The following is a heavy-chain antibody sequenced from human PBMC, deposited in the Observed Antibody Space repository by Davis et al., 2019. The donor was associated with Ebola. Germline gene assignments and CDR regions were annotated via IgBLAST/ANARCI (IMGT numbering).Heavy chain of an antibody. CDR3: VKGGSYYGSGNYWVRYYGMDV. Sequence: GESLKISCAASGFTFSSYGMHWVRQAPGKGLEWVAIISYDGVSKFYADSVRGRFSISRENSKNTVFLQMNSLTTEDTAVYYCVKGGSYYGSGNYWVRYYGMDVWGQGTKVIVSS. J-gene: IGHJ6*02. D-gene: IGHD3-10*01. CDR2: ISYDGVSK. CDR1: GFTFSSYG. V-gene: IGHV3-30*18.